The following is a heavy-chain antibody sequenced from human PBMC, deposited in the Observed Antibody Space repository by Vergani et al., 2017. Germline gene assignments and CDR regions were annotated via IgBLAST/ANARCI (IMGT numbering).Heavy chain of an antibody. V-gene: IGHV3-23*01. CDR3: AKDKAAGLRYFDWLTPDY. D-gene: IGHD3-9*01. J-gene: IGHJ4*02. Sequence: VQLQESGPGLVKPSETLSLTCTVSGGSISSYYWSWIRQAPGKGLEWVSAISGSGGSTYYADSVKGRFTISRDNSKNTLYLQMNSLRAEDTAVYYCAKDKAAGLRYFDWLTPDYWGQGTLVTVSS. CDR2: ISGSGGST. CDR1: GGSISSYY.